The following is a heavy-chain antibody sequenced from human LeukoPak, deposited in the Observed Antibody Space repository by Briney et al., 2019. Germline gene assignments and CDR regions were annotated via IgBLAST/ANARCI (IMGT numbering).Heavy chain of an antibody. D-gene: IGHD3-22*01. CDR2: IYYSGST. CDR3: ARELSSGYYSNTFDY. CDR1: GGSISSSSYY. J-gene: IGHJ4*02. Sequence: PSETLSLTCTVSGGSISSSSYYWGWIRQPPGKGLEWIGSIYYSGSTYYNPSLKSRVTISVDTSKSQFSLKLSSVTAADTAVYYCARELSSGYYSNTFDYWGQGTLVTVSS. V-gene: IGHV4-39*02.